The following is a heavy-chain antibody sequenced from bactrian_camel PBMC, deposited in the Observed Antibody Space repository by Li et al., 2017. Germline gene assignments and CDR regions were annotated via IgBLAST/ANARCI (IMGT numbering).Heavy chain of an antibody. CDR3: ATAPVFPA. D-gene: IGHD3*01. CDR1: GFTFSEAK. CDR2: ISFSGRTT. V-gene: IGHV3S1*01. J-gene: IGHJ6*01. Sequence: HVQLVESGGGLVQPGGTLRLSCAASGFTFSEAKMHWVRQTPGKGLEWVSTISFSGRTTGYSDSVKGRFTISRDNAKNTIYLQMNSLKTEDTALYYCATAPVFPAWGQGTQVTVS.